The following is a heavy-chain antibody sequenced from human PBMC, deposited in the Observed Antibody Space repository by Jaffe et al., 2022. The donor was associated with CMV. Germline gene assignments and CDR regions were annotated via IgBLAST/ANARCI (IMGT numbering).Heavy chain of an antibody. Sequence: EVQLVQSGAEVKKPGESLKISCKGSGYSFTSYWIGWVRQMPGKGLEWMGIIYPGDSDTRYSPSFQGQVTISADKSISTAYLQWSSLKASDTAMYYCARRLNYYDSSGYSYWYFDLWGRGTLVTVSS. V-gene: IGHV5-51*01. J-gene: IGHJ2*01. CDR3: ARRLNYYDSSGYSYWYFDL. D-gene: IGHD3-22*01. CDR2: IYPGDSDT. CDR1: GYSFTSYW.